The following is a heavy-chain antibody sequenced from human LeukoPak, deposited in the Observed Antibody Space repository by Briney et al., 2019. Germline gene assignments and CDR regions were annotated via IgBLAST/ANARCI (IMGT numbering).Heavy chain of an antibody. CDR3: AATLARRYSYDSSGYYSDYGMDV. CDR1: GFTFSSYA. CDR2: ISGSGGST. Sequence: GGSLRLSCAASGFTFSSYAMSWVRQAPGKGLEWVSTISGSGGSTYYADSVKGRFTISRDNPKNELYLQMNSLRAEDTAVYYCAATLARRYSYDSSGYYSDYGMDVWGQGTTVTVSS. J-gene: IGHJ6*02. V-gene: IGHV3-23*01. D-gene: IGHD3-22*01.